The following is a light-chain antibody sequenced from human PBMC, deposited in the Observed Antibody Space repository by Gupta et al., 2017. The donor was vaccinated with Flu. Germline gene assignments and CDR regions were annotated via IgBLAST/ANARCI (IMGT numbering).Light chain of an antibody. V-gene: IGLV1-40*01. CDR3: QSYDTSLSGWV. J-gene: IGLJ3*02. CDR2: GSS. CDR1: SSNIGAGYD. Sequence: QSVLTQPPSVSAAPGQRVTIPCPGISSNIGAGYDVHWYQQLPGRAPKVLIYGSSNRPSGVPDRFFGSKSGISASLAITGLQAEDEADYYCQSYDTSLSGWVFGGGTKVTAL.